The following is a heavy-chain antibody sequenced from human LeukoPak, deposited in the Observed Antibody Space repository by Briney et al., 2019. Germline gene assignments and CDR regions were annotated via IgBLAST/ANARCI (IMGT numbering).Heavy chain of an antibody. CDR3: AKDPRVGSRVATPCH. V-gene: IGHV3-23*01. D-gene: IGHD5-24*01. CDR2: KSGSGGST. CDR1: GFTFSSYA. Sequence: PGGSLRLSCAASGFTFSSYAMSWVRQAPGKGLEWVSAKSGSGGSTYYADSVKGRFTISRDNSKSTLFLQMNSLRAEDTAVYYCAKDPRVGSRVATPCHWGQGTLVTVSS. J-gene: IGHJ4*02.